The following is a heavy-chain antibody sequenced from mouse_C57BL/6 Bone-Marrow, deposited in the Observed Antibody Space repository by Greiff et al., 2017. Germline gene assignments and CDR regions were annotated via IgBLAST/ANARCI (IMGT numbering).Heavy chain of an antibody. CDR2: IDPSDSET. CDR3: AREGDYYDYFDY. D-gene: IGHD1-1*01. CDR1: GYTFTSYW. Sequence: QVQLQQPGAELVRPGSSVKLSCKASGYTFTSYWMHWVKQRPIQGLEWIGNIDPSDSETHYNQKFKDKATLTVDKSSSTAYMQLSSLTSEDSAVYYCAREGDYYDYFDYWGQGTTLTVSS. J-gene: IGHJ2*01. V-gene: IGHV1-52*01.